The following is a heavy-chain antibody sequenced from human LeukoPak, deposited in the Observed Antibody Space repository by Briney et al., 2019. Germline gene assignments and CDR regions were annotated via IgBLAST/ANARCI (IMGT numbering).Heavy chain of an antibody. CDR1: GGSISSSSYY. CDR2: IYYSGST. Sequence: SETLSLTCTVSGGSISSSSYYWGWIRQPPGKGLEWIGSIYYSGSTYYNPSLKSRVTISVDTSKNQFSLKLNSVTAADTAVYYCARDGGYDSSGFTRYYYYYYGMDVWGQGTTVTVSS. V-gene: IGHV4-39*02. J-gene: IGHJ6*02. D-gene: IGHD3-22*01. CDR3: ARDGGYDSSGFTRYYYYYYGMDV.